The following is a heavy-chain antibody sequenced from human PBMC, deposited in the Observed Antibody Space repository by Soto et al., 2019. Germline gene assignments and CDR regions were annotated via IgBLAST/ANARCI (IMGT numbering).Heavy chain of an antibody. Sequence: VQLVESGGGVVQPGRSLRLSCAASGFTFSDYAMHWVRQAPGKGLEWVAVVSHDGRNTHYADSVKGRFTISRDSSQNRVSVALTRLRAEDTAVYYCATGGRKWLVTSDFNYWGQGALVTVSS. J-gene: IGHJ4*02. CDR2: VSHDGRNT. CDR1: GFTFSDYA. D-gene: IGHD6-19*01. V-gene: IGHV3-30*03. CDR3: ATGGRKWLVTSDFNY.